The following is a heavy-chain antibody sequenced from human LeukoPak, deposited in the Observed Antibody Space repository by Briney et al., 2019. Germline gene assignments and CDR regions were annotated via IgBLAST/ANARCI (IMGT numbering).Heavy chain of an antibody. CDR2: ISDSGSDT. V-gene: IGHV3-23*01. D-gene: IGHD6-6*01. Sequence: GGSLRLSCAASGFTFSSYGLSWVRQAPGKGLELVSAISDSGSDTYYADSVKGRFTISKDNSKNTLYLQMNSLRAEDAAVYYCAKRVPYSSSSVYFDSWGQGTLVTVSS. CDR3: AKRVPYSSSSVYFDS. J-gene: IGHJ4*02. CDR1: GFTFSSYG.